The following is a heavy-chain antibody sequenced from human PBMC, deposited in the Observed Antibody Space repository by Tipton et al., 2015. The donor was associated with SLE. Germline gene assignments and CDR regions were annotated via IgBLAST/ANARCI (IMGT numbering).Heavy chain of an antibody. V-gene: IGHV4-59*08. J-gene: IGHJ4*02. Sequence: TLSLTCTVSGGSISKYYWSWIRQPPGKGLEWIGYIYYTGTTSYNPSLKSRLIMTVDTSKNQFSLNLSSVTAADTAMYYCARHYGGGSLAYWGQGTLVTVSS. D-gene: IGHD3-16*01. CDR1: GGSISKYY. CDR3: ARHYGGGSLAY. CDR2: IYYTGTT.